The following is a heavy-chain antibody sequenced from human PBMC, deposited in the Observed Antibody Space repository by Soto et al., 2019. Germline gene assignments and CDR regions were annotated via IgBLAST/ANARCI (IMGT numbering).Heavy chain of an antibody. J-gene: IGHJ5*02. CDR2: IYYSGST. Sequence: SETLSLTCTVSGGSISSSSYYWGWIRQPPGKGLEWIGSIYYSGSTYYNPSLKSRVTISVDTSKNQFSLKLSSVTAADTAVYYCARQITGTTFDPWGQGTLVTVSS. D-gene: IGHD1-7*01. CDR3: ARQITGTTFDP. V-gene: IGHV4-39*01. CDR1: GGSISSSSYY.